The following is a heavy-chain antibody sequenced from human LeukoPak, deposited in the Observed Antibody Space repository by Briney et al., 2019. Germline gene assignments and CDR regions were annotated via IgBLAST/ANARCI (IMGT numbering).Heavy chain of an antibody. Sequence: GGSLRLSCTASGFTFSNFWMGWVRQAPGKGLEWVANIKQDETEKFYLGSVKGRFTISRDNAKNSLYLQMNSLRVEDTALYYCAREANYYDSSGYFLWYFDYWGQGTLVTVSS. J-gene: IGHJ4*02. D-gene: IGHD3-22*01. V-gene: IGHV3-7*03. CDR2: IKQDETEK. CDR3: AREANYYDSSGYFLWYFDY. CDR1: GFTFSNFW.